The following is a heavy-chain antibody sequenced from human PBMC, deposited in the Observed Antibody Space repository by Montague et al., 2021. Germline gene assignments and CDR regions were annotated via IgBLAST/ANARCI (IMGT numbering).Heavy chain of an antibody. V-gene: IGHV3-74*01. D-gene: IGHD6-13*01. Sequence: YLRLSCAASGFRFSSYGMHWVRQAPGKGLLWVSRITLDGSSTTFADSVKGRFTTSRDNAKATLYLQMNSLRVEDTAVYYCARNLASAAPGAFDLWGQGTMVTVSS. CDR2: ITLDGSST. CDR1: GFRFSSYG. CDR3: ARNLASAAPGAFDL. J-gene: IGHJ3*01.